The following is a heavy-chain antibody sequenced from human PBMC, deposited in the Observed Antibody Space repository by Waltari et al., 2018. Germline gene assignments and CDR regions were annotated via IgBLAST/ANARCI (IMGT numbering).Heavy chain of an antibody. CDR1: GVTSTTYS. Sequence: EVQLVESGVGLVQHGGSLRLSGAASGVTSTTYSMNWVRKAPGKGLEWISYVSGDSGYIYYADSVRGRFTISRDNAQNSMYLQMNNLRADDTAVYYCAGIRRGFWFFDLWGRGTLVTVSS. V-gene: IGHV3-48*04. CDR2: VSGDSGYI. J-gene: IGHJ2*01. CDR3: AGIRRGFWFFDL. D-gene: IGHD3-10*01.